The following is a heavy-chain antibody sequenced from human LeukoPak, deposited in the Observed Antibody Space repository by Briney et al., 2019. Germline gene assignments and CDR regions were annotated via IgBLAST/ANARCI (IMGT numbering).Heavy chain of an antibody. D-gene: IGHD3-22*01. V-gene: IGHV5-51*01. J-gene: IGHJ6*03. CDR1: GYSFTSYW. CDR3: ARSVDDSSGYYYNYYYYMDV. CDR2: IYPGDSDT. Sequence: GESLKISCKGSGYSFTSYWIGWVRQMPGKGLEWMGIIYPGDSDTRYSPSFQGQVTISADKSISTAYLQWSSLKASDTAMYYCARSVDDSSGYYYNYYYYMDVWGKGTTVTVS.